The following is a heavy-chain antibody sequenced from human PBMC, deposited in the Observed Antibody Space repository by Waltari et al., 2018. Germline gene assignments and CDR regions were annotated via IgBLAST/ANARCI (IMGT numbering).Heavy chain of an antibody. D-gene: IGHD1-26*01. CDR3: ARVRERVPHRGRNHPYYFDY. Sequence: QVQLVQSGAEVKKPGSSVKVSCKASGGTFSSYAISWVRQAPGQGLEWMGGIIPIFGTANYAQKFQGRVTITADESTSTAYMELSSLGSEDTAVYYCARVRERVPHRGRNHPYYFDYWGQGTLVTVSS. J-gene: IGHJ4*02. CDR1: GGTFSSYA. V-gene: IGHV1-69*12. CDR2: IIPIFGTA.